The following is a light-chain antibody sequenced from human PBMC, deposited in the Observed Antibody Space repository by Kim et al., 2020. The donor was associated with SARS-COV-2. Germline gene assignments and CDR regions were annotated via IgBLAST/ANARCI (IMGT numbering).Light chain of an antibody. J-gene: IGLJ3*02. Sequence: QTATRTGKGNSDNGAVQRAAWLQQHPGHPPKLLSYRNDRRPSGISERFSTFRSGNTASLTITGLQAEDEADYYCSTWDNSLSGWVFGGGTQLTVL. CDR1: SDNGAVQR. V-gene: IGLV10-54*01. CDR3: STWDNSLSGWV. CDR2: RND.